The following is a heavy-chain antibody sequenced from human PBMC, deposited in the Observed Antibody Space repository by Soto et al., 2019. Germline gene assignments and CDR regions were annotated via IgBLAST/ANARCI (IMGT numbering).Heavy chain of an antibody. J-gene: IGHJ4*02. Sequence: VQLVESGGGLVQPGGSLRLSCAASGFTFSTYSMNWVRQAPGKGLEWVSYISTSSSTRYYADSVKGRFTISRDNAKNSLYLQMNSLRDEYTAVYYCARYPNYSSSSYFFDYWGQGTLVTVSS. V-gene: IGHV3-48*02. D-gene: IGHD6-6*01. CDR1: GFTFSTYS. CDR2: ISTSSSTR. CDR3: ARYPNYSSSSYFFDY.